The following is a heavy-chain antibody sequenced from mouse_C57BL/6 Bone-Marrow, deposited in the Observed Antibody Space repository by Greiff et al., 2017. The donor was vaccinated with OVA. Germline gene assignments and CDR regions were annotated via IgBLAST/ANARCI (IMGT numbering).Heavy chain of an antibody. V-gene: IGHV1-64*01. Sequence: QVHVKQSGAELVKPGASVKLSCKASGYTFTSYWMHWVKQRPGQGLEWIGMIHPNSGSTNYNEKFKSKATLTVDKSSSTAYMQLSSLTSEDSAVYYCARNYGSSPAWFAYWGQGTLVTVSA. D-gene: IGHD1-1*01. CDR2: IHPNSGST. CDR3: ARNYGSSPAWFAY. CDR1: GYTFTSYW. J-gene: IGHJ3*01.